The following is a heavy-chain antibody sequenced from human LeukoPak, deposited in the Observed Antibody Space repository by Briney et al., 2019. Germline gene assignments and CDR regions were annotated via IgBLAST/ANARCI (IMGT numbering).Heavy chain of an antibody. Sequence: PSETLSLTCTVSGGSISSHYWSWIRQPPGKGLEWIGYIYYTGTTRYNPSLQSRVTISVDTPGTELSLKLTSVTAADTAVYYCARLLNNDDRGGPDTFDIWGQGTVVTVSS. CDR2: IYYTGTT. CDR1: GGSISSHY. CDR3: ARLLNNDDRGGPDTFDI. J-gene: IGHJ3*02. D-gene: IGHD3-22*01. V-gene: IGHV4-59*11.